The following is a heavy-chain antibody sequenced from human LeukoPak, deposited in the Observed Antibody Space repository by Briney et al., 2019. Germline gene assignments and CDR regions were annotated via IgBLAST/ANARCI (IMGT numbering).Heavy chain of an antibody. CDR1: GGSVSSSRHY. Sequence: SETLSLTCTVSGGSVSSSRHYWGWIRQPPGKGLEWFGNMYYGGSSYYNPSFKSRVTISVDTSKNQFSLRLSSVTAADTATYYCARVLKYSGSYPCDYWGQGTLVTVSS. CDR2: MYYGGSS. CDR3: ARVLKYSGSYPCDY. D-gene: IGHD1-26*01. V-gene: IGHV4-39*01. J-gene: IGHJ4*02.